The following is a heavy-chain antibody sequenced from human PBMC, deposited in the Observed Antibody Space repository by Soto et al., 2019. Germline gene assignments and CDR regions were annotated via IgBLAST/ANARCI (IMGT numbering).Heavy chain of an antibody. D-gene: IGHD5-18*01. CDR1: GFTFSSYA. V-gene: IGHV3-23*01. J-gene: IGHJ4*02. CDR2: ISGSDGRT. CDR3: AKGVSQYTPLALFDY. Sequence: EVQLLESGGGLLRPGGSLRLSFAASGFTFSSYAMSWVRQAPGKGLEWVSTISGSDGRTYSTDSVKGRFTISRDNSRNTAYLQMNSLRVEDTAVYYCAKGVSQYTPLALFDYWGRGTLVTVSS.